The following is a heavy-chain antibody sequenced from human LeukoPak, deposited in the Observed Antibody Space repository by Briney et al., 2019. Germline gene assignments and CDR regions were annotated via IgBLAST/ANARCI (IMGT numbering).Heavy chain of an antibody. CDR2: IYTSGST. D-gene: IGHD1-26*01. CDR3: ARGYSYSGSFGN. CDR1: GDSISSSSYY. J-gene: IGHJ4*02. V-gene: IGHV4-61*02. Sequence: SETLSLTCTVSGDSISSSSYYWEWIRQPAGKGLEWIGRIYTSGSTNYNPSLKSRVTISVDTSKNQFSLKLSSVTAADTAVYYCARGYSYSGSFGNWGQGTLVTVSS.